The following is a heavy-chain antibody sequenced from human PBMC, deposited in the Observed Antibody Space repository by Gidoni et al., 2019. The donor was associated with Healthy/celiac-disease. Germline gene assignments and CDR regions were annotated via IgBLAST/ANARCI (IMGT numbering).Heavy chain of an antibody. Sequence: EVQLVESGGGLVKPGGSLRLSCAASGFTFSSYSMNWVRQAPGKGLEWVSSISSSSSYIYYADSVKGRFTISRDNAKNSLYLQMNSLRAEDTAVYYCARDHPGVFWSGTEGYYYYYGMDVWGQGTTVTVSS. CDR2: ISSSSSYI. V-gene: IGHV3-21*01. J-gene: IGHJ6*02. D-gene: IGHD3-3*01. CDR3: ARDHPGVFWSGTEGYYYYYGMDV. CDR1: GFTFSSYS.